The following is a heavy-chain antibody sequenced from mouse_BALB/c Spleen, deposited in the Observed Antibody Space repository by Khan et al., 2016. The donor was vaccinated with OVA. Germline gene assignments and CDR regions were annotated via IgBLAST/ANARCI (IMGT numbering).Heavy chain of an antibody. J-gene: IGHJ4*01. CDR3: ERSYGSWAMDY. Sequence: EVKLLESGPSLVKPSQTLSLSCSVTGDSITSGFWNWIRKFPGNKFEYLGYITYSGNIYYNPSLKSRISITRDTSKSQYYLQLNSVTTEDTATYYCERSYGSWAMDYWGQGTSVTVSS. D-gene: IGHD1-1*01. CDR2: ITYSGNI. V-gene: IGHV3-8*02. CDR1: GDSITSGF.